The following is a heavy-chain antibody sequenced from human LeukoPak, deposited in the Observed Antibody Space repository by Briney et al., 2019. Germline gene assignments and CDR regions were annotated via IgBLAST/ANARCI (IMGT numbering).Heavy chain of an antibody. CDR2: IRSNGATA. D-gene: IGHD6-13*01. CDR3: ATDGDQQGEYFQH. V-gene: IGHV3-23*01. Sequence: GGSLRLSCAASGFSFSSFAMTWVRQAPGKGLEWVSTIRSNGATAYNADSVKGRFTISRDNSKNTVYLQMNSLRPEDTAVYSCATDGDQQGEYFQHWGQGTLVTVSS. CDR1: GFSFSSFA. J-gene: IGHJ1*01.